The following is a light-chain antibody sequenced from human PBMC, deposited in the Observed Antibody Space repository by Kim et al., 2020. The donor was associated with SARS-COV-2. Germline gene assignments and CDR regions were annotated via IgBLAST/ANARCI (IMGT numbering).Light chain of an antibody. V-gene: IGLV1-40*01. CDR1: SSNIGAGYD. CDR3: QSYDSSLSGSV. Sequence: GVTISCTGSSSNIGAGYDVHWYQQLPGTAPKLLIYGNSNRPSGVPDRFSGSKSGTSASLAITGLQAEDEAVYYCQSYDSSLSGSVFGGGTQLTVL. J-gene: IGLJ2*01. CDR2: GNS.